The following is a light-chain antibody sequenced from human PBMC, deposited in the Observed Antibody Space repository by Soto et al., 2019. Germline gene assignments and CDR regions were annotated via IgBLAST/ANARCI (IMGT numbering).Light chain of an antibody. Sequence: DVQLTQSPSFLSTSVGDRVTITCRASQGIGSYLAWYQQKPGKAPKFLVCLASTLQSGVPSRFSGSGSGTEFNLTISNLQPEDFATYYCQQLNSYTRTFGQGTKVEI. V-gene: IGKV1-9*01. J-gene: IGKJ1*01. CDR1: QGIGSY. CDR2: LAS. CDR3: QQLNSYTRT.